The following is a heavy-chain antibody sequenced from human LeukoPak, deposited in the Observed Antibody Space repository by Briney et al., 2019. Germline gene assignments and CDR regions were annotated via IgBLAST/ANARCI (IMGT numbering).Heavy chain of an antibody. V-gene: IGHV3-7*01. Sequence: GGSLRLSCAASGFTFSNYWMGWVRQAPGKGLEWVANIKQDGSEKYYVDFVKGRFTISRDNTKNSLYLQMNSLRAEDTAVYYCARDSPPARPYYYYYYMDVWGQGTTVTVSS. CDR1: GFTFSNYW. CDR3: ARDSPPARPYYYYYYMDV. J-gene: IGHJ6*03. D-gene: IGHD6-6*01. CDR2: IKQDGSEK.